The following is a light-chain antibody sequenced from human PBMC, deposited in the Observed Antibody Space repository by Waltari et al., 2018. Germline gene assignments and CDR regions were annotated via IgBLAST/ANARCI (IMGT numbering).Light chain of an antibody. Sequence: DIPVTQSPSSVSASVGDRVIITCRASQTIQTFLNWYRQRPGIAPKLLISGASTLQSGVPSRFSGRGSGSNFTLTIRKLQPEDSASYYCQQSHSVPYNFGQGTKLEIK. CDR1: QTIQTF. CDR3: QQSHSVPYN. V-gene: IGKV1-39*01. CDR2: GAS. J-gene: IGKJ2*01.